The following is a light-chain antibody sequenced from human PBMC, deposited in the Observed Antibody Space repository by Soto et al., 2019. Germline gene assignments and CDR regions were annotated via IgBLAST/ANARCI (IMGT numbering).Light chain of an antibody. Sequence: QSVLTQPPSVSWAPGQGVTIACTGSSSNIGAHYDVHWYQQLPGTAPKLLIYGNSNRPSGVPDRFSGSKSGTSASLAITGLQAEDEADYYCQSYDNSLSVYVFGTGTKVTVL. J-gene: IGLJ1*01. CDR1: SSNIGAHYD. CDR3: QSYDNSLSVYV. V-gene: IGLV1-40*01. CDR2: GNS.